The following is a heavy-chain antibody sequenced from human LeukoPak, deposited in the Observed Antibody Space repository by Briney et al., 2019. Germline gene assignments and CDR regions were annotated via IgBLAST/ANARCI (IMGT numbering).Heavy chain of an antibody. Sequence: GGSLRLSCAASGFTFSSYAMHWVRQAPGKGLEWVAVISYDGNNKYYADSVKGRFTISRDNSKNTLYLQMNSLRGEDTAVYYCTTDHRTIYGVVFPDYWGQGTLVTVSS. J-gene: IGHJ4*02. CDR1: GFTFSSYA. CDR3: TTDHRTIYGVVFPDY. V-gene: IGHV3-30-3*01. CDR2: ISYDGNNK. D-gene: IGHD3-3*01.